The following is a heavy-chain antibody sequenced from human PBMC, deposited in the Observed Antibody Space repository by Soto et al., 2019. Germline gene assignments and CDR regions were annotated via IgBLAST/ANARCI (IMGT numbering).Heavy chain of an antibody. D-gene: IGHD2-15*01. CDR2: INPNSGGT. J-gene: IGHJ4*02. V-gene: IGHV1-2*02. CDR1: GFTFTGHY. CDR3: AKSGSCFRASRGYLDY. Sequence: ASVKVSCKASGFTFTGHYIHWVRQAPGQGLEWMGWINPNSGGTSYAQKFQGRVTMTRDTSITTAYMELSRLSSDDTAVYYCAKSGSCFRASRGYLDYWGQGTLVTVSS.